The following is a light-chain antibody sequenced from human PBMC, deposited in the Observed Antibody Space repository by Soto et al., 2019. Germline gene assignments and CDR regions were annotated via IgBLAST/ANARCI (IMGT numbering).Light chain of an antibody. V-gene: IGKV3-11*01. CDR2: DAS. J-gene: IGKJ1*01. Sequence: EIVLTQSPATLSLSPGERATLSCRASQSVSSYLAWYQQKPGQAPRLLIYDASNRATGIPARFSGSGSGADFTLTISRLEPEDFAVYYCQQYGSSPPRTFGQGTKV. CDR3: QQYGSSPPRT. CDR1: QSVSSY.